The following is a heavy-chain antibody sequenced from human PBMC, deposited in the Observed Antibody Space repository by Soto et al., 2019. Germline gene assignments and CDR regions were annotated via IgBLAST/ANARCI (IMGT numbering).Heavy chain of an antibody. CDR1: GGTISSGGYS. CDR3: AREMNYYDTSGDSYFDY. V-gene: IGHV4-31*11. J-gene: IGHJ4*02. Sequence: SETLSLTCAVSGGTISSGGYSWSWIRQPPGKGLEWIGYIYYSGSTYYNPSLKSRLTISVDTSKNQFSLRLSSVTAADTAVYYCAREMNYYDTSGDSYFDYWGQGTLVTVSS. D-gene: IGHD3-22*01. CDR2: IYYSGST.